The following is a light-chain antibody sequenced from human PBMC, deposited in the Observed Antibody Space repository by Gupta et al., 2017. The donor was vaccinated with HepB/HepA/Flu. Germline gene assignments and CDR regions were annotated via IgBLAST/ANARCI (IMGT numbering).Light chain of an antibody. V-gene: IGKV1-27*01. Sequence: DIQMTQSPSSLSASVGDRVTITCRASQGIRNYLAWYQQKPGKVPHLLIYAASTLQSGVPSRFSGSGSGTDFTLTISSLQPEDVATYYCQKYKSAWAFGQGTKVEIK. CDR3: QKYKSAWA. CDR2: AAS. J-gene: IGKJ1*01. CDR1: QGIRNY.